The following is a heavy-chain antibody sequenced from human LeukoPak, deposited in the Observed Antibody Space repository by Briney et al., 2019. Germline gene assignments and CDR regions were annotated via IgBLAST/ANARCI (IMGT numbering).Heavy chain of an antibody. D-gene: IGHD2-21*02. CDR2: ISGSGGST. CDR3: AKMSGVTARHLFDP. J-gene: IGHJ5*02. V-gene: IGHV3-23*01. CDR1: GFTFSSYA. Sequence: GGSLRLSCAASGFTFSSYAMSWVRQAPGKGLEWVSSISGSGGSTYYADSVKGRFTISRDNAKNSLYLQMNSLRAEDTAVYYCAKMSGVTARHLFDPWGQGTLVTVSS.